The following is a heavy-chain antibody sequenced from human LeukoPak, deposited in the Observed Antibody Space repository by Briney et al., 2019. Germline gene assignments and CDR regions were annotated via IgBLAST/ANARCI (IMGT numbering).Heavy chain of an antibody. Sequence: SETLSLTCTVSGGSISNYYWSWIRQPPGKGLEWIGYICYSGSTNYNPSLKSRVSISVDTSKNQFSLRLRSVTAADTAVYYCARRPPDMVAFDYWGQGTLVTVSS. CDR2: ICYSGST. CDR3: ARRPPDMVAFDY. D-gene: IGHD5-18*01. V-gene: IGHV4-59*01. CDR1: GGSISNYY. J-gene: IGHJ4*02.